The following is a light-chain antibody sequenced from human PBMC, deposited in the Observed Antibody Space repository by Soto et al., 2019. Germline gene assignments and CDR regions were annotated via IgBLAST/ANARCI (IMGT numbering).Light chain of an antibody. CDR2: DVS. Sequence: QSVLTQPASVSGSPGQSITISCTGTSSDVGGYNYVSWYQQHPGKAPKLMIYDVSSRPSGVSNRFSGSKSGNTASLTISGLQAEDEADYYCSSYTSSRTLVFGGGTKLTV. CDR3: SSYTSSRTLV. V-gene: IGLV2-14*01. J-gene: IGLJ2*01. CDR1: SSDVGGYNY.